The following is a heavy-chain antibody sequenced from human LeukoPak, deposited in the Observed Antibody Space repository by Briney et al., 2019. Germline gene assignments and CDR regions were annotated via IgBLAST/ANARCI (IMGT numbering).Heavy chain of an antibody. D-gene: IGHD5-12*01. V-gene: IGHV4-59*08. CDR3: ARWLRGAFDY. Sequence: SETLSLTCTVSGGSISSYYWSWIRQPPGKGLEWIAYIYYSGSARNNPSLKSRVTISVDTSKNQFSLKLSSVTAADTAFFYCARWLRGAFDYWGQGTLVTVSS. CDR1: GGSISSYY. CDR2: IYYSGSA. J-gene: IGHJ4*02.